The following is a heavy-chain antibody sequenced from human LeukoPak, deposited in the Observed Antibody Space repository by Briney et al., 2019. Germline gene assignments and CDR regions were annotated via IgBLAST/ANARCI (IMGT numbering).Heavy chain of an antibody. CDR3: ERRNACHNYFVP. Sequence: SETLSLTCTVSGDSINSYYWSWIRQPPGTGLEWIGYINSSGSTSYNPSLKSRVTMSVHPSNDQYSLKLSSVTAVYTGVYYCERRNACHNYFVPWGQGTLVTVCS. CDR1: GDSINSYY. V-gene: IGHV4-59*08. D-gene: IGHD2-2*01. J-gene: IGHJ5*02. CDR2: INSSGST.